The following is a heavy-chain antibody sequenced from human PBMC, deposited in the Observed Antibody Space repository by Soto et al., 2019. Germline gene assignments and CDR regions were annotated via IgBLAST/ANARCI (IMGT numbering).Heavy chain of an antibody. J-gene: IGHJ4*02. CDR3: AKRGRDILADFAD. Sequence: EVQLLESGGGLVQPGGSLRLSCAASGFMFGNYGMSWVRQAPGKGLEWVSGISVGGGTSYYADSVKGRFTISRDNSKHTLSLEMNSPMDEDTAVYYCAKRGRDILADFADRGQGTLVTVSS. V-gene: IGHV3-23*01. CDR2: ISVGGGTS. D-gene: IGHD3-9*01. CDR1: GFMFGNYG.